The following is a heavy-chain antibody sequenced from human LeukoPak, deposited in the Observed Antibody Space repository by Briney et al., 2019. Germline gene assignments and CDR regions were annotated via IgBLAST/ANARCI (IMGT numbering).Heavy chain of an antibody. CDR3: VKNIGGSCYSGLGY. V-gene: IGHV3-23*01. D-gene: IGHD2-15*01. CDR1: GFSFSSYA. J-gene: IGHJ4*02. CDR2: FCGSSNT. Sequence: GESLRLSCAASGFSFSSYAMSWVRQAPGKGLEWVSAFCGSSNTYYADSVKGRFTISRDNSKSTLYLQMNNLRAEDTAVYYCVKNIGGSCYSGLGYWGQGTLVTVSS.